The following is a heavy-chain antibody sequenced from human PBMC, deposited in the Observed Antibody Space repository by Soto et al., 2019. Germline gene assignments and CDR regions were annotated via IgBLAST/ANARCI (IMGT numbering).Heavy chain of an antibody. Sequence: GRSLRLSCAASGFTFSSYAMSWVRQAPGKGLDSVTGVSGSGGSTYCADYVKGRFTISRDNSKDTLYLQMNSLRAEDTAVYYCVKDSKERSLVDAFDIWGQATMVTVSS. J-gene: IGHJ3*02. CDR2: VSGSGGST. V-gene: IGHV3-23*01. CDR1: GFTFSSYA. CDR3: VKDSKERSLVDAFDI.